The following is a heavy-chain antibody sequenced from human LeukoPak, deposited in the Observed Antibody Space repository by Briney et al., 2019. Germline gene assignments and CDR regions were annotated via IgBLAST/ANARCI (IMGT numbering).Heavy chain of an antibody. V-gene: IGHV4-4*07. CDR3: ARGPHAMIVVVPTGAFDI. CDR2: MYSSGNT. CDR1: GGSINNYY. Sequence: SETLSLTCTVSGGSINNYYWNWIRQPAGKGLEWIGRMYSSGNTNYNPSLKSRVTMSVDTSKNQFSLKLSSVTAADTAVYYCARGPHAMIVVVPTGAFDIWGQGTMVTVSS. D-gene: IGHD3-22*01. J-gene: IGHJ3*02.